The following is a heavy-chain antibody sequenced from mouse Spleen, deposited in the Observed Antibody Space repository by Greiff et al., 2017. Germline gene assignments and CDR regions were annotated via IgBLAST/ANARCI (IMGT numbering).Heavy chain of an antibody. J-gene: IGHJ3*01. Sequence: EVKVEESGGGLVQPGGSMKLSCVASGFTFSNYWMNWVRQSPEKGLEWVAQIRLKSDNYATHYAESVKGRFTISRDDSKSSVYLQMNNLRAEDTGIYYCTLNWEGWFAYWGQGTLVTVSA. V-gene: IGHV6-3*01. D-gene: IGHD4-1*01. CDR2: IRLKSDNYAT. CDR1: GFTFSNYW. CDR3: TLNWEGWFAY.